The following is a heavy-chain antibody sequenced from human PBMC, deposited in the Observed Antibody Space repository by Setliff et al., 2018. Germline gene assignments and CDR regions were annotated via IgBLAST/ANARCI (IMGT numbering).Heavy chain of an antibody. J-gene: IGHJ4*02. CDR3: AKDPLPVPATIRRFDS. CDR2: TRHDGSNK. D-gene: IGHD2-2*01. CDR1: GFTFSSYG. Sequence: GGSLRLSCEASGFTFSSYGMHWVRQAPGKGLEWVAFTRHDGSNKFYADSVKGRFTISRDNSKNTLYLQMYSLRAEDTAVYYCAKDPLPVPATIRRFDSWGQGTLVTVPQ. V-gene: IGHV3-30*02.